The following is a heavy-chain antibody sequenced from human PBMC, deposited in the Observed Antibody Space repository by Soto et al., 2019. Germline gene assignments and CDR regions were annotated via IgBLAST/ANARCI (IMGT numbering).Heavy chain of an antibody. Sequence: GGSLRLSCAASGLTLSHNWMHWVRQGPGKGLEWVSRIDSDGTSTTYADSVKGRFTISRDNAKNTLYLQMNSLRAEDTAVYYCARFGTYYDSSGFEYWGQGTMVTFSS. CDR1: GLTLSHNW. CDR3: ARFGTYYDSSGFEY. V-gene: IGHV3-74*01. CDR2: IDSDGTST. D-gene: IGHD3-22*01. J-gene: IGHJ4*02.